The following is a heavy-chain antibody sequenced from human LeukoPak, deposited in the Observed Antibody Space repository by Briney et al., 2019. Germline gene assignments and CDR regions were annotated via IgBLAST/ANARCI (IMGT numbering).Heavy chain of an antibody. CDR3: ARWGQADIVVVPAAGGAFDI. D-gene: IGHD2-2*01. CDR2: INWNGGST. CDR1: GFTFDDYG. V-gene: IGHV3-20*01. Sequence: GGSLRLSCAASGFTFDDYGMSWVRQAPGKGLEWVSGINWNGGSTGYADSVKGRFTISRDNAKSSLYLQMNSLRAEDTALYHCARWGQADIVVVPAAGGAFDIWGQGTMVTVSS. J-gene: IGHJ3*02.